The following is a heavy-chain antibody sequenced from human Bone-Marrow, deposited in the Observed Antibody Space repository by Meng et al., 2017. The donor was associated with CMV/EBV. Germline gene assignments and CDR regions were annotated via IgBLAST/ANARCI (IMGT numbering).Heavy chain of an antibody. Sequence: YTFTNYDLNWVRQASGQGLEWMGWMNPNSGKTGYAQKFQGRVTMTRDTSINTAYMELSSLRSEDTAVYYCTRPNYDILTDYDNWFDPWGQGTLVTVSS. CDR2: MNPNSGKT. V-gene: IGHV1-8*01. CDR3: TRPNYDILTDYDNWFDP. CDR1: YTFTNYD. D-gene: IGHD3-9*01. J-gene: IGHJ5*02.